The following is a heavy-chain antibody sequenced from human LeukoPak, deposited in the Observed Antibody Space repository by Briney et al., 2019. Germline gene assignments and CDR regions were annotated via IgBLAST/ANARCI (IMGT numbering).Heavy chain of an antibody. CDR1: GYTFTAYY. D-gene: IGHD3-16*01. CDR3: ARVRYRLAETYIDY. V-gene: IGHV1-2*02. J-gene: IGHJ4*02. Sequence: ASLKVSCKTSGYTFTAYYIHWVRQAPGQGLEWMGWINPNSGDTNYAQKFQGRVTMTRDTSISTAYMELSRLRSDDTAVYYCARVRYRLAETYIDYWGQGTLVTVSS. CDR2: INPNSGDT.